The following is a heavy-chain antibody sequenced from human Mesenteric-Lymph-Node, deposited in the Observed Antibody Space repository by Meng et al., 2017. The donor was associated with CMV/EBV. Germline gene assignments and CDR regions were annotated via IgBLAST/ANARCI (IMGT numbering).Heavy chain of an antibody. CDR1: GYTFTSYY. V-gene: IGHV1-46*01. Sequence: ASVKVSCKASGYTFTSYYMHWVRQAPGQGLQWMGIINHSGDSTSYAQKFQGRVTMTRDTATSTVYMELSSLRSEDTAVYYCASRLRILYGMDVWGQGTTVTVSS. J-gene: IGHJ6*02. CDR3: ASRLRILYGMDV. D-gene: IGHD5-12*01. CDR2: INHSGDST.